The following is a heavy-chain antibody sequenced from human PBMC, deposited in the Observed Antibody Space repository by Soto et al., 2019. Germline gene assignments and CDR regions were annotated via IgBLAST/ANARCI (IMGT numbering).Heavy chain of an antibody. D-gene: IGHD3-22*01. CDR3: ARIRTYYYDSSRYYWMYYFAD. V-gene: IGHV2-26*01. J-gene: IGHJ4*02. CDR1: GFSLTNARMG. CDR2: TFSSDEK. Sequence: QVTLRESGPALVKPTETLTLTCTVSGFSLTNARMGVSWIRQPPGKALEWLAHTFSSDEKFYSSSLKCRLTTSKDPPKRQVVLTMTNMDPVDTATYYCARIRTYYYDSSRYYWMYYFADWGQGTLVTVSS.